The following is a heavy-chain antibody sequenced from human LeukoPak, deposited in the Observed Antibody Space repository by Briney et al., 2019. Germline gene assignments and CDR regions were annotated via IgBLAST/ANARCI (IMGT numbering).Heavy chain of an antibody. V-gene: IGHV1-2*02. D-gene: IGHD6-19*01. CDR2: INPNSGGT. CDR1: GYTFTGYY. Sequence: GASVKVSCKASGYTFTGYYMHWVRQAPGQGLEWMGWINPNSGGTNYAQKFQGRVTMTRDTSINTAYMELSRLRSDDTAVYYCARDRGGRHWLANWFDPWGQGTLVTVSS. J-gene: IGHJ5*02. CDR3: ARDRGGRHWLANWFDP.